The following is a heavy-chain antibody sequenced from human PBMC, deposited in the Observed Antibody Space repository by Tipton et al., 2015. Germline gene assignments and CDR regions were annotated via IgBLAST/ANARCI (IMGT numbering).Heavy chain of an antibody. CDR1: GGSVSSGSYY. CDR2: IYYSGST. V-gene: IGHV4-61*01. CDR3: ARRSTASGPPGRFDP. Sequence: LRLSCTVSGGSVSSGSYYWSWIRQPPGKGLEWIGYIYYSGSTNYNPSLKSRATISVDTSKNQFSLKLSSVTAADTAVYYCARRSTASGPPGRFDPWGQGTLVTVSS. D-gene: IGHD5-12*01. J-gene: IGHJ5*02.